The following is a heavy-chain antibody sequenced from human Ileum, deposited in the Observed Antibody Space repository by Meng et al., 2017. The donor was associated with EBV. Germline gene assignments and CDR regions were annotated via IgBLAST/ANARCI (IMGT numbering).Heavy chain of an antibody. Sequence: QVHLQESGPGLGKPSGTLSLTCDVSGVSISGNYWSWIRQSPVKGLEWIGFFYEGTTNYNPSLKSRVTIAAGPANNQISLRLSSVTSADTAVYYCAKGGQWDPLDSWGRGILVTVSS. J-gene: IGHJ4*02. CDR3: AKGGQWDPLDS. CDR1: GVSISGNY. CDR2: FYEGTT. D-gene: IGHD1-26*01. V-gene: IGHV4-59*01.